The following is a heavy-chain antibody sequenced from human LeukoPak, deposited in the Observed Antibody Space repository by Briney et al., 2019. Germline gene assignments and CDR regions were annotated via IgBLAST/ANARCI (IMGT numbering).Heavy chain of an antibody. CDR1: GFTFSSCA. D-gene: IGHD6-13*01. CDR2: ISSNGGST. Sequence: SGGSLRLSCAASGFTFSSCAMHWVRQAPGKGLEYVSAISSNGGSTYYANSVKGRFTISRDNSKNTLYLQMGSLRAEDMAVYYCARVGYTSYYYYGMDVWGQGTTVTVSS. CDR3: ARVGYTSYYYYGMDV. J-gene: IGHJ6*02. V-gene: IGHV3-64*01.